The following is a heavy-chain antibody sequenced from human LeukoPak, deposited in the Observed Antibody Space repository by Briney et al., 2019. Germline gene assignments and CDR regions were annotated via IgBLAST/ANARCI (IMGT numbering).Heavy chain of an antibody. J-gene: IGHJ4*02. CDR3: ARSGSTAHDY. CDR1: GGSITSYY. CDR2: IYYRGST. D-gene: IGHD1-26*01. V-gene: IGHV4-59*01. Sequence: SETLSLTCTVSGGSITSYYWSWIRQPPGKGLEWIGYIYYRGSTNYSPSLKSRVTISVDTSKNQFSLQLTSVTAADTAVYYCARSGSTAHDYWGQGTLVTVSS.